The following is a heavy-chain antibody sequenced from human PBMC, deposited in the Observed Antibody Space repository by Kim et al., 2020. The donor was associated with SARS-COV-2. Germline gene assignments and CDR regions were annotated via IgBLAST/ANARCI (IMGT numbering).Heavy chain of an antibody. CDR1: GFSFSSYW. CDR2: INSDGSGT. D-gene: IGHD3-22*01. J-gene: IGHJ4*02. Sequence: GGSLRLSCAASGFSFSSYWMHWVRQVPGKGLLWVSRINSDGSGTGYADSMKGRFTISRDNAKNTLYLQMNSLRAEDTAVYYCATARGYYDSSGYYVFDYWGQGILVTVSS. V-gene: IGHV3-74*01. CDR3: ATARGYYDSSGYYVFDY.